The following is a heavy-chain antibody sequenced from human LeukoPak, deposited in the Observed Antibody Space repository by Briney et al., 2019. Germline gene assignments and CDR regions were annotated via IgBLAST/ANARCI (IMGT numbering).Heavy chain of an antibody. D-gene: IGHD5-24*01. CDR3: ARRNTIMVAGLDY. V-gene: IGHV1-8*01. CDR1: GYTFTSYD. CDR2: MNPNSGNT. J-gene: IGHJ4*02. Sequence: GASVKVSCKASGYTFTSYDINWVRQAPGQGVEWMGWMNPNSGNTGYAQKFQGRVTMTRNTSISTAFMELSSLRSEDTAVYYCARRNTIMVAGLDYWGQGTLVTVSS.